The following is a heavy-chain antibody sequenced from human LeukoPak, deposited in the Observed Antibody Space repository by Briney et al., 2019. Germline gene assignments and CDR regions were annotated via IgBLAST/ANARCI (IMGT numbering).Heavy chain of an antibody. CDR3: ARDNWKYVGSPGDAFDI. D-gene: IGHD1-20*01. V-gene: IGHV3-30*04. CDR2: ISYDSYNK. J-gene: IGHJ3*02. CDR1: GFTFGTHA. Sequence: PGGSLRLSCVGYGFTFGTHALHWVRQAPGKGLEWVAVISYDSYNKYYTDSVKGRFTISRDNSKDTLYLQMNSLRPEDTALYFCARDNWKYVGSPGDAFDIWGQGTMAPSLQ.